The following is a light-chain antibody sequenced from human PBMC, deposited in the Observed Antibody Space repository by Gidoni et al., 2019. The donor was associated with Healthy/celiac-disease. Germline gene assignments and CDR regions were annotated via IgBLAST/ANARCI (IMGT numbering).Light chain of an antibody. Sequence: QSAMTQPDTVSGSTGKAITISCTGTSSDVGSYKLVSWYQQHPGKAPKLMIYEGSKRPSGVSNRFSGSKSGNTASLTISGLQAEDEADYYCCSYAGSSPYVFGTGTKVTVL. V-gene: IGLV2-23*01. J-gene: IGLJ1*01. CDR3: CSYAGSSPYV. CDR1: SSDVGSYKL. CDR2: EGS.